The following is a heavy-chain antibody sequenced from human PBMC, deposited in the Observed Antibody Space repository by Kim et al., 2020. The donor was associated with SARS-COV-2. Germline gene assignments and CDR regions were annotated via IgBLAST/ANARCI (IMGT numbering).Heavy chain of an antibody. V-gene: IGHV3-53*05. J-gene: IGHJ4*02. CDR3: AGEGHSSGRAGSFDY. Sequence: SVKGRFTVSRDNSQNTLFLQIDSLRVEDTAVYYCAGEGHSSGRAGSFDYWGQGTLVTVSS. D-gene: IGHD6-19*01.